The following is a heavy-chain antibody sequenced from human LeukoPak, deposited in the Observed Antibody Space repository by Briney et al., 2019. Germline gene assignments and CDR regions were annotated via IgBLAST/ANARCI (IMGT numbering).Heavy chain of an antibody. J-gene: IGHJ4*02. V-gene: IGHV4-34*01. Sequence: PSETLSLTCAVYGGSFSGYYWSWIRQPPGKGLEWIGEINHSGSTNYNPSLKSRVTISVDTSKNQFSLKLSSVTAADTAVYYCASIAPTDHDYSDPTNYWGQGTLVTVSS. CDR3: ASIAPTDHDYSDPTNY. CDR2: INHSGST. D-gene: IGHD4-17*01. CDR1: GGSFSGYY.